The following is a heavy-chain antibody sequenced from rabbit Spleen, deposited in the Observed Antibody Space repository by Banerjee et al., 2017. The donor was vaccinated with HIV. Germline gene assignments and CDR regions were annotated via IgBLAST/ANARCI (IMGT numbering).Heavy chain of an antibody. V-gene: IGHV1S7*01. CDR3: ARGPPYAGYAGYGYVYLNL. Sequence: QLVESGGGLVQPGGSLKLSCTASGFDFSSYYMSWVRQAPGKGLEWIGYIDPVFGSTYYASWVNGRFTISSHNAQNTLYLQLNSLTAADTATYFCARGPPYAGYAGYGYVYLNLWGPGTLVTVS. D-gene: IGHD6-1*01. CDR1: GFDFSSYY. CDR2: IDPVFGST. J-gene: IGHJ4*01.